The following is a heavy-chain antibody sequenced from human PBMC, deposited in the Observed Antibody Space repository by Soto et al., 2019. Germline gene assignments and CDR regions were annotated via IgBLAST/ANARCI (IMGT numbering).Heavy chain of an antibody. CDR1: GGSISSYY. CDR3: AGEGDADDSSGYTVHFDY. CDR2: IYYSGST. D-gene: IGHD3-22*01. V-gene: IGHV4-59*01. J-gene: IGHJ4*02. Sequence: SETLSLTCTVSGGSISSYYWSWIRQPPGKGLEWIGYIYYSGSTNYNPSLKSRVTISVDTSKNQFSLKLSSVTAADTAVYYCAGEGDADDSSGYTVHFDYWGQGTLVTVSS.